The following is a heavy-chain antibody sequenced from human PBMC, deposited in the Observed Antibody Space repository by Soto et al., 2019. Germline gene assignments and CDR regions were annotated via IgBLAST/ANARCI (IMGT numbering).Heavy chain of an antibody. CDR1: GGSISSSNW. V-gene: IGHV4-4*02. D-gene: IGHD4-17*01. Sequence: SETLSLTCAVSGGSISSSNWWSWVRQPPGKGLEWIGEIYHSGSTNYNPSLKSRVTISVDKSKNQFSLKLSSVTAADTAVYYCASFHGERDYHYGMDVWGQGTTVTVSS. J-gene: IGHJ6*02. CDR3: ASFHGERDYHYGMDV. CDR2: IYHSGST.